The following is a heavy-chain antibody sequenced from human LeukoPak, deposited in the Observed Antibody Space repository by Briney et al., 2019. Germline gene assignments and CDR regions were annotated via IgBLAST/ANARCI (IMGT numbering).Heavy chain of an antibody. J-gene: IGHJ4*02. D-gene: IGHD3-10*01. CDR3: ASQYYYGFDY. Sequence: PGRSLRLSCAASGFTFSSYAMHWVRQAPGKGLEWVAVISYDGSNKYYADSVKGRFTISRDNSKNTLYLQMNSLRAEDTAVYYWASQYYYGFDYWGQGTLVTVSS. CDR2: ISYDGSNK. V-gene: IGHV3-30*04. CDR1: GFTFSSYA.